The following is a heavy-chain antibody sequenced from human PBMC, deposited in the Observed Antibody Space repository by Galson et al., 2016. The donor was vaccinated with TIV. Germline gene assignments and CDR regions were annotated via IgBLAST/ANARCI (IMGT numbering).Heavy chain of an antibody. CDR3: AKAKSWDTRPLSSDY. Sequence: SLRLSCAASGFTFSSYAMTWVRQAPGKGLEWVSTISGSAGSTYYADSVKGRFTISRDNSKNSLSLQMNSLRAEDTAVYFCAKAKSWDTRPLSSDYWGQGTLVPVSS. D-gene: IGHD5-18*01. CDR2: ISGSAGST. J-gene: IGHJ4*02. CDR1: GFTFSSYA. V-gene: IGHV3-23*01.